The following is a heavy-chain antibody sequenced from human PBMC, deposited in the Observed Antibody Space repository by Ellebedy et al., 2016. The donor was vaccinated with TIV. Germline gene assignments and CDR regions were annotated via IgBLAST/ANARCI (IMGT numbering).Heavy chain of an antibody. CDR2: INQDESEK. V-gene: IGHV3-7*01. Sequence: GGSLRLSCAASGFTFSSLRMSWVRQAPGKGLEWVANINQDESEKYYVDSVKGRFTISRDNAKTSLYLQMNSPRAEDTAVYYCARDVLGGCFDCWGRGTLVTVSS. J-gene: IGHJ4*02. CDR3: ARDVLGGCFDC. CDR1: GFTFSSLR. D-gene: IGHD2-15*01.